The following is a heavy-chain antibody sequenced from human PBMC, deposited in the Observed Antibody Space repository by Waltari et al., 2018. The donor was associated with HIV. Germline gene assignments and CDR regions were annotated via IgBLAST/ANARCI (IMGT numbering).Heavy chain of an antibody. J-gene: IGHJ4*02. CDR1: GYTFIDSY. CDR3: ARVGDNGDYFDH. Sequence: QVQLVQSGAEVKKPGASVKVSCKASGYTFIDSYLHWVRQAPGQGLEWVGRINPNSGGTRSPQMFQGRVTMTSDTSISTAYMELSRLTFDDTAVYYCARVGDNGDYFDHWGQGTLVSVTS. V-gene: IGHV1-2*06. D-gene: IGHD2-8*01. CDR2: INPNSGGT.